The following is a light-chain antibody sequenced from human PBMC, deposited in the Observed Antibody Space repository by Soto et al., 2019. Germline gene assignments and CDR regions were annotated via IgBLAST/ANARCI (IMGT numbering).Light chain of an antibody. Sequence: QSGLTQPPSASGTPGQTIIISCSGSSSNVGRNTVNWYQHLPGTAPKVLIYRNSHRPSGVPDRFSGSQSGSSASLAISGLQSEDEAEYCCAAWDDNLRGLVFGGGTKLTVL. V-gene: IGLV1-44*01. CDR2: RNS. J-gene: IGLJ3*02. CDR3: AAWDDNLRGLV. CDR1: SSNVGRNT.